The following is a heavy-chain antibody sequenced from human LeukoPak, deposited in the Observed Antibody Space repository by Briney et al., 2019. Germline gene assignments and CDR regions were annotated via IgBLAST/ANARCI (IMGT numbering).Heavy chain of an antibody. CDR3: SRGRDFGVDYYYMDV. D-gene: IGHD3-3*01. V-gene: IGHV1-18*01. J-gene: IGHJ6*03. CDR2: ISAYNGNT. CDR1: GYTFTSYG. Sequence: ASVKVSCKASGYTFTSYGISWVRQAPGQGLEWMGWISAYNGNTNYAQKLQGRVTMTTDTSTSTAYMELRSLRSEDTAVYYCSRGRDFGVDYYYMDVWGNGTTVTVSS.